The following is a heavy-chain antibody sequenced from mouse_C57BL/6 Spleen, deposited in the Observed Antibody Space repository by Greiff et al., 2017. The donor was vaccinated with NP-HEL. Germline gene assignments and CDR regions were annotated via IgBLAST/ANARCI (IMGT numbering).Heavy chain of an antibody. CDR2: IYPSDSET. V-gene: IGHV1-61*01. D-gene: IGHD4-1*01. CDR1: GYTFTSYW. Sequence: QVQLKQPGAELVRPGSSVKLSCKASGYTFTSYWMDWVKQRPGQGLEWIGNIYPSDSETHYNQKFKDKATLTVDKSSSTAYMQLSSLTSEDSAVYYCASGGLGGYFDYWGQGTTLTVSS. J-gene: IGHJ2*01. CDR3: ASGGLGGYFDY.